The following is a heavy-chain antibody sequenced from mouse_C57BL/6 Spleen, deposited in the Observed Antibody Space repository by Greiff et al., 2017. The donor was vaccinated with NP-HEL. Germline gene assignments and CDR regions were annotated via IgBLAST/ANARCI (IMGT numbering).Heavy chain of an antibody. J-gene: IGHJ2*01. V-gene: IGHV1-61*01. CDR1: GYTFTSYW. Sequence: QVHVKQPGAELVRPGSSVKLSCKASGYTFTSYWMDWVKQRPGQGLEWIGNIYPSDSETHYNQKFKDKATLTVDKSSSTAYMQLSSLTSEDSAVYYCARSGNLYYFDYWGQGTTLTVSS. CDR3: ARSGNLYYFDY. D-gene: IGHD2-1*01. CDR2: IYPSDSET.